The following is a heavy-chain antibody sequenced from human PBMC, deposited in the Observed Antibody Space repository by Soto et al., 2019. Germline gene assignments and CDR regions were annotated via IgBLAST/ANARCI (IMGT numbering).Heavy chain of an antibody. CDR1: GFSFNSYG. CDR2: ISYDGRNK. Sequence: QVQVVESGGGVVQPGRSLRLSCAASGFSFNSYGMHWVRQAPGKGLEWVAIISYDGRNKYYADSVKGRFTISRDSPKNTLYLQINSLRAEDTAVYYCAKGGSSSARYFDAWGQGALVTVSP. V-gene: IGHV3-30*18. D-gene: IGHD6-6*01. J-gene: IGHJ5*02. CDR3: AKGGSSSARYFDA.